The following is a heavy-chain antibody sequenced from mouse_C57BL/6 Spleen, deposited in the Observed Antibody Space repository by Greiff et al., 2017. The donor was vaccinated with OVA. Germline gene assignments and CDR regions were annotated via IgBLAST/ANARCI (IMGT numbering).Heavy chain of an antibody. J-gene: IGHJ1*03. V-gene: IGHV1-50*01. D-gene: IGHD1-1*01. CDR1: GYTFTSYW. Sequence: VQLQQSGAELVKPGASVKLSCKASGYTFTSYWMQWVKQRPGQGLEWIGEIDPSDSYTNYNQKFKGKATLTVDTSSSTAYMQLSSLTSEDSAVYYCAGGYGSSFDVWGTGTTVTVSS. CDR2: IDPSDSYT. CDR3: AGGYGSSFDV.